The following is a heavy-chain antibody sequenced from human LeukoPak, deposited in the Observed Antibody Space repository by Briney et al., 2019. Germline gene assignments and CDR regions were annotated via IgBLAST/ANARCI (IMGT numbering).Heavy chain of an antibody. Sequence: GGSLRLSCAASGFTFSDSYMTWVRQAPGKGVEWVAYISGSGHDINYSDSVKGRFTISRDNAKNSLYLQMSNLRVEDTAVYYCTRDPRHFDSCGQGTLVTVSS. CDR2: ISGSGHDI. CDR3: TRDPRHFDS. J-gene: IGHJ5*01. CDR1: GFTFSDSY. D-gene: IGHD6-6*01. V-gene: IGHV3-11*04.